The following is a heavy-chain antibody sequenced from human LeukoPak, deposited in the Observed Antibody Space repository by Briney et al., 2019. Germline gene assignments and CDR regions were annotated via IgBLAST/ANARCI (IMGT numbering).Heavy chain of an antibody. V-gene: IGHV3-30*02. CDR2: IQFDGTDE. CDR1: GFIFCTYG. D-gene: IGHD2-15*01. Sequence: GGSLRLSCVASGFIFCTYGMHWVRQAPGKGLEWVAFIQFDGTDEHYADSVKGRFTISRDNSKNTLYLQMNSLRPEDTSVYYCAEDQKLQPFHYWGQGTLVTVSS. CDR3: AEDQKLQPFHY. J-gene: IGHJ4*02.